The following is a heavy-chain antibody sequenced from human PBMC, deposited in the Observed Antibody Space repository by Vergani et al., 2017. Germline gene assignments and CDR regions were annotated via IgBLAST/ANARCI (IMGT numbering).Heavy chain of an antibody. D-gene: IGHD3-10*01. J-gene: IGHJ5*02. CDR3: AISYGSGSYSMA. CDR1: GGSFSGYY. V-gene: IGHV4-34*01. Sequence: QVQLQQWGAGLLKPSETLSLTCAVYGGSFSGYYWSWIRQPPGKGLEWIGEINHSGSTNYNPSLKSRVTISVDTSKNQFSLKLSSVTAADTAVYYCAISYGSGSYSMAWGQGTLVTVSS. CDR2: INHSGST.